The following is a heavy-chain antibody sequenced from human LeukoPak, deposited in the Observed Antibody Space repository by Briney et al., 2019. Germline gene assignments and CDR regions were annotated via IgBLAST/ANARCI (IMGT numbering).Heavy chain of an antibody. CDR2: INPNSGGT. CDR1: GYTFTGYY. Sequence: ASVKVSCKASGYTFTGYYMHWVRQAPEQGLEWMGWINPNSGGTNYAQKFQGRVTMTRDTSISTAYMELSRLRSDDTAVYYCARENGYSYGYKGFDIWGQGTMVTVSS. D-gene: IGHD5-18*01. J-gene: IGHJ3*02. CDR3: ARENGYSYGYKGFDI. V-gene: IGHV1-2*02.